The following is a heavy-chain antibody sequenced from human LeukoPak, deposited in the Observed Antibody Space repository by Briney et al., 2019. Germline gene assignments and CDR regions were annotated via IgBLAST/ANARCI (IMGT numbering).Heavy chain of an antibody. D-gene: IGHD5-12*01. CDR1: GGSFSGYY. J-gene: IGHJ3*02. CDR3: ASLSGPLKGNAFDI. Sequence: SETLSLTCVVYGGSFSGYYWSWIRQPPGKGLEWIGEINHSGSTNYNPSLKSRVTISVDTSKNQFSLKLSSVTAADTAVYYCASLSGPLKGNAFDIWGQGTMVTVSS. V-gene: IGHV4-34*01. CDR2: INHSGST.